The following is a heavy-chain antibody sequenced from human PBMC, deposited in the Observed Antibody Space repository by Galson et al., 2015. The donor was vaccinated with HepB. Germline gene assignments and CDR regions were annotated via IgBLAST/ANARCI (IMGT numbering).Heavy chain of an antibody. D-gene: IGHD2-15*01. CDR3: ARAYCSGGSCYSRY. CDR1: GFTFSSYS. Sequence: SLRLSCAASGFTFSSYSMNWVRQAPGKGLEWVSYISSSSSTIYYADSVKGRFTISRDNAKNSLYLQMNSLRDEDTAVYYCARAYCSGGSCYSRYWGQGTLVTVSS. CDR2: ISSSSSTI. V-gene: IGHV3-48*02. J-gene: IGHJ4*02.